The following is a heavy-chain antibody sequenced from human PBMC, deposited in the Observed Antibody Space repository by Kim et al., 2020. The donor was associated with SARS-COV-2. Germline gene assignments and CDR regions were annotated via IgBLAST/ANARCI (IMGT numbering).Heavy chain of an antibody. J-gene: IGHJ4*02. D-gene: IGHD6-13*01. CDR1: GYSFTSYW. V-gene: IGHV5-10-1*01. Sequence: GESLKISCKGSGYSFTSYWISWVRQMPGKGLEWMGRIDPSDSYTNYSPSFQGHVTISADKSISTAYLQWSSLKASDTAMYYCARTPPGYILDFDYWGQGTLVTVSS. CDR3: ARTPPGYILDFDY. CDR2: IDPSDSYT.